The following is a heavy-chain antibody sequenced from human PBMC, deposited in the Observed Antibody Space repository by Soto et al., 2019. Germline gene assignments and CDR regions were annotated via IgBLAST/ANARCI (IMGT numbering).Heavy chain of an antibody. CDR3: AREGSYHDLDY. V-gene: IGHV1-18*01. CDR1: GYTLTSYG. CDR2: ISGYNGDT. D-gene: IGHD3-22*01. Sequence: ASVKVSCKASGYTLTSYGITWVLQAPGQGLDWMGWISGYNGDTNYAQKFQGRVTLTTDTSTSTGYLEVMTLRPDDTAVYYCAREGSYHDLDYWGLGTLVTVSS. J-gene: IGHJ4*02.